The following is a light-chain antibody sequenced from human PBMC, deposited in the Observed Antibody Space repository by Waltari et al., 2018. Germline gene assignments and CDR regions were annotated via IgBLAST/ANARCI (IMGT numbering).Light chain of an antibody. V-gene: IGLV1-47*01. CDR3: AAWDDSLYVAL. Sequence: QSVLTQPPSASGTPGQSVTISCSGGSPNIGTNYVYWYQQLPGGAPKLLISKTNQRPSGVPDRFSGSKPGTSASLAISGLRSEDEADYYCAAWDDSLYVALFGGGTKLTVL. CDR1: SPNIGTNY. J-gene: IGLJ3*02. CDR2: KTN.